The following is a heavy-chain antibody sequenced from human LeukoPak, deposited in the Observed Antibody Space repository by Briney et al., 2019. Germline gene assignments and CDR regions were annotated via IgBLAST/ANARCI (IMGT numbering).Heavy chain of an antibody. D-gene: IGHD2-15*01. J-gene: IGHJ1*01. Sequence: SETLSLTCTVSGGSISGGDYYWSWIRQPPGKGLEWIGYIYYSGSTYYNPSLKSRVTISVDTSKNQFPLKLSSVTAADTAVYYCARDQGGTAPQEYFQHWGQGTLVTVSS. V-gene: IGHV4-30-4*08. CDR2: IYYSGST. CDR3: ARDQGGTAPQEYFQH. CDR1: GGSISGGDYY.